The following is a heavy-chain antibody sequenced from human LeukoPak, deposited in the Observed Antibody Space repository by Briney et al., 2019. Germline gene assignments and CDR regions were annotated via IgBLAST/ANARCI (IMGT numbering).Heavy chain of an antibody. V-gene: IGHV3-21*01. CDR3: ARDLMTGTLGVDWSDP. J-gene: IGHJ5*02. D-gene: IGHD1-20*01. CDR2: FTRSGIHI. CDR1: GFTFNIYS. Sequence: GGSLRLSCVASGFTFNIYSMYWVGQAPGKGVEGVASFTRSGIHIYYADSVKGRFTSSRDNANNSLYLQMNSLRGEATAVYYCARDLMTGTLGVDWSDPWGQGTLVTVSS.